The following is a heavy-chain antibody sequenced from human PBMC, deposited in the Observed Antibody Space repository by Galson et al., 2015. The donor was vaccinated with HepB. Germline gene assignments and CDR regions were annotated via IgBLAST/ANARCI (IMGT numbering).Heavy chain of an antibody. CDR2: TNSGSRYI. CDR3: ARTGTYYDFLTGAFGY. D-gene: IGHD3-9*01. J-gene: IGHJ4*02. Sequence: SLRLSCAASGFTFSNYNMNWVRQAPGQGLEWVSSTNSGSRYIYYADSVRRRFTISRDHPKNSLYLQMNSLRAEDTAVYFCARTGTYYDFLTGAFGYWGQGTLVTVSS. V-gene: IGHV3-21*01. CDR1: GFTFSNYN.